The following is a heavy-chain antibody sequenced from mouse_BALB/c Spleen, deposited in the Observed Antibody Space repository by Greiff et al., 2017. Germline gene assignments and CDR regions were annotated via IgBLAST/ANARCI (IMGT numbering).Heavy chain of an antibody. CDR1: GYTFTSYW. Sequence: DLVKPGASVKLSCKASGYTFTSYWINWIKQRPGQGLEWIGRIAPGSGSTYYNEMFTGKATLPVDTSSSTAYIQLSSLSSEDSAVYFCAREGRGRYYAMDYWGQGTSVTVSS. V-gene: IGHV1S41*01. J-gene: IGHJ4*01. CDR2: IAPGSGST. CDR3: AREGRGRYYAMDY.